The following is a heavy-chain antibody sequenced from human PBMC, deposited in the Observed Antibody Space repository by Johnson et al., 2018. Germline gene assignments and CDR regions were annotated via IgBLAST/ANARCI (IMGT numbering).Heavy chain of an antibody. D-gene: IGHD6-19*01. CDR3: ARVAGSTSGWYDAFDI. CDR1: GYSFTTYW. J-gene: IGHJ3*02. CDR2: IYPGDSEP. Sequence: EVQLLESGAEVKKSGESLKISCKGSGYSFTTYWIAWVRQMPGKGLEWMGIIYPGDSEPRYNPSFQGHVTISADKSISTAYLQWGSLKASDTAMYYCARVAGSTSGWYDAFDIWGQGTMVTVSS. V-gene: IGHV5-51*01.